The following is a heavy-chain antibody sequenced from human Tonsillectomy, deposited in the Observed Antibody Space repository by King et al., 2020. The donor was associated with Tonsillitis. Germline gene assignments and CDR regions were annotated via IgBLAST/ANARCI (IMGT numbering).Heavy chain of an antibody. CDR3: ARTEIEWELLGAMDV. J-gene: IGHJ6*02. Sequence: VQLVESGGGFVKPGGYLRLSCAASGFTFSDYYMSWIRQAPGKGLEWVSYSSRSGSTIYYADSGKGRFTNSRDNAKNSLSLQMNSLRAEDTAVYYCARTEIEWELLGAMDVWGQGTTVTVSS. D-gene: IGHD1-26*01. CDR1: GFTFSDYY. CDR2: SSRSGSTI. V-gene: IGHV3-11*01.